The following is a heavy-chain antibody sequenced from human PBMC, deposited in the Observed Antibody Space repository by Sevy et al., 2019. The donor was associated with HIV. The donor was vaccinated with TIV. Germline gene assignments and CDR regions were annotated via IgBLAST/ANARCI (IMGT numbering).Heavy chain of an antibody. Sequence: SETLSLTCAVYGGSFRGYYWSWIRQPPGKGLEWIGEINHSGSTNYNPSLKSRVTISVDRSKNQFSLKLSSVSAADTAVYYCARGCSVDGSVWYEVSYYYYYMDVWGKGTTVTVSS. D-gene: IGHD6-13*01. CDR1: GGSFRGYY. CDR2: INHSGST. J-gene: IGHJ6*03. V-gene: IGHV4-34*01. CDR3: ARGCSVDGSVWYEVSYYYYYMDV.